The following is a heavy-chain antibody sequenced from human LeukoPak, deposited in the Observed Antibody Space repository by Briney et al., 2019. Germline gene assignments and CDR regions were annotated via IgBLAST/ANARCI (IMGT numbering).Heavy chain of an antibody. Sequence: GVSLRLSCAASGFTFSSYSMNWVRQATEKGLEWVGRIKSKTDRGTTDYAAAAKGRFTISRDDSKNTLYLQMNSLKTEDTAVYYCTSSYYYDSSGYSYTLDYWGQGTLVTVSS. D-gene: IGHD3-22*01. J-gene: IGHJ4*02. V-gene: IGHV3-15*07. CDR3: TSSYYYDSSGYSYTLDY. CDR1: GFTFSSYS. CDR2: IKSKTDRGTT.